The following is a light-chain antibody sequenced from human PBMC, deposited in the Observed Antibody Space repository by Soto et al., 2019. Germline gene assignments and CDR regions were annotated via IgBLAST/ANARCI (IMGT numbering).Light chain of an antibody. CDR3: QQFFSFPWT. Sequence: DIVMTQSPDSLAVSLGERATINCMSSQSALYSSNNENYLAWYQQRPGQPPNLLIYWASTRESGVPDRFSGSGSGTDFTLTISSLQAEDVAIYYCQQFFSFPWTFGQGTKVEIK. CDR1: QSALYSSNNENY. V-gene: IGKV4-1*01. J-gene: IGKJ1*01. CDR2: WAS.